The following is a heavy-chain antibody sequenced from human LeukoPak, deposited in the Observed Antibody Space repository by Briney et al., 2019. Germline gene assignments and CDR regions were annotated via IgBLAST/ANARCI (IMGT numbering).Heavy chain of an antibody. V-gene: IGHV1-46*01. Sequence: GASVKVSCKASGYTFTSCYIHWVRQAPGQGLDWMGIINTRGGSISYAQKFQGRVTMTRDTSTSTVYMELSSLRSEDTAVYYCARDAPNDSSGYYFDCWGQGTLVTVSS. CDR2: INTRGGSI. J-gene: IGHJ4*02. D-gene: IGHD3-22*01. CDR3: ARDAPNDSSGYYFDC. CDR1: GYTFTSCY.